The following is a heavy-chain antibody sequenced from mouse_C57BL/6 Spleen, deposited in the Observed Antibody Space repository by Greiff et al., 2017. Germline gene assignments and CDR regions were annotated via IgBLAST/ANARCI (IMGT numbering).Heavy chain of an antibody. Sequence: VPLVESGAELVRPGTSVKMSCKASGYTFTNYWIGWAKQRPGHGLEWIGDIFPGGGYTNYNEKFKGKATLTADKSSSPAYMQFSSLPSEDSAIYYCARRRITTVDWYFDVWGTGTTVTVSS. D-gene: IGHD1-1*01. V-gene: IGHV1-63*01. J-gene: IGHJ1*03. CDR2: IFPGGGYT. CDR1: GYTFTNYW. CDR3: ARRRITTVDWYFDV.